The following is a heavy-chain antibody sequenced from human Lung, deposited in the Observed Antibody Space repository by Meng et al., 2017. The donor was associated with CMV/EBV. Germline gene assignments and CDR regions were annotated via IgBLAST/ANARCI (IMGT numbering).Heavy chain of an antibody. CDR3: ARDGDYCTNGVCYFDY. CDR2: ISYDGIHI. Sequence: FTFKNYAMHWVGQAPGEGLEWVAVISYDGIHISYLDSVKGRFTISRDNSKNTLYLQMNGLRSEDTAVYYCARDGDYCTNGVCYFDYWGQGTPVTVSS. D-gene: IGHD2-8*01. J-gene: IGHJ4*02. V-gene: IGHV3-30-3*01. CDR1: FTFKNYA.